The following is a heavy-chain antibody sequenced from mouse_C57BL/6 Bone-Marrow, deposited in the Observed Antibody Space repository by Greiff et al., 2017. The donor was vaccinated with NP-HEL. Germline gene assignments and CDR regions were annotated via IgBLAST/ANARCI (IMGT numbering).Heavy chain of an antibody. Sequence: QVQLQQPGAELVRPGSSVKLSCKASGYTFTSYWLDWVKQRPGQGLEWIGNIYPSDSETHYNQKFQDKATLTVDKSSSTAYMQLSSLTSEDSAVYYCAREDYDGAWFAYWGQGTLVTVSA. CDR3: AREDYDGAWFAY. J-gene: IGHJ3*01. CDR2: IYPSDSET. D-gene: IGHD2-4*01. CDR1: GYTFTSYW. V-gene: IGHV1-61*01.